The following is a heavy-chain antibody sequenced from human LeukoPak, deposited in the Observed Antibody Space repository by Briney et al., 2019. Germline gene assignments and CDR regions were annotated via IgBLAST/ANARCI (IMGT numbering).Heavy chain of an antibody. CDR2: IKQDGGEK. Sequence: GGSLRLSCAASGFTFSGYWMSWLHQAPGKGLEWVANIKQDGGEKYVDSVKGRFTISRDNAKNSLYLQMNSLRAEDTAVYYCARDRGFGQADVWGKGTTVTVSS. CDR3: ARDRGFGQADV. J-gene: IGHJ6*04. V-gene: IGHV3-7*01. D-gene: IGHD3-10*01. CDR1: GFTFSGYW.